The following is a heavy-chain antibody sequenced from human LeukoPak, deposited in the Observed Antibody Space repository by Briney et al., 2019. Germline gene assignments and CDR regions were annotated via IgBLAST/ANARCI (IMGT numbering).Heavy chain of an antibody. Sequence: ASVKVSCKVSGYTFTGYYLHWVRQAPVQGLEWMGRINPSSGGTNYAQKFQGRVTMTRDTSIDTAYVDLSSLRSDDTAVYYCTRGPSGSDYWGQGTLVTVSS. V-gene: IGHV1-2*06. J-gene: IGHJ4*02. D-gene: IGHD3-10*01. CDR1: GYTFTGYY. CDR2: INPSSGGT. CDR3: TRGPSGSDY.